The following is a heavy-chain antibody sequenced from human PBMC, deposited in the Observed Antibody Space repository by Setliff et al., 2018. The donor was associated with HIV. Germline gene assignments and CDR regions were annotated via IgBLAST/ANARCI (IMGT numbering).Heavy chain of an antibody. CDR3: ARRDGRRMNAFDF. CDR1: EYIFATYW. Sequence: PGESLKISCKGSEYIFATYWIGWVRQVPGKGLEWMAIIYPDDSNIRYNPSFQSRVTISVDKSITTAYLQWNSLETSDTAIYFCARRDGRRMNAFDFWGQGTMVT. D-gene: IGHD2-21*02. V-gene: IGHV5-51*01. J-gene: IGHJ3*01. CDR2: IYPDDSNI.